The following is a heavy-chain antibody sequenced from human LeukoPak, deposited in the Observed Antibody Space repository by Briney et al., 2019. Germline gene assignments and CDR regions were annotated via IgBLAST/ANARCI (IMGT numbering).Heavy chain of an antibody. CDR1: GGSISSYY. J-gene: IGHJ4*02. CDR2: IYYSGST. CDR3: ARLAGGHTGGLDY. D-gene: IGHD2-15*01. V-gene: IGHV4-59*08. Sequence: SETLSLTCTVSGGSISSYYWSWIRQPPGKGLEWIGYIYYSGSTNYNPSLKSRVTISVDTSKNQFSLKLSSVTAADTAVYYCARLAGGHTGGLDYWGQGTLVTVSS.